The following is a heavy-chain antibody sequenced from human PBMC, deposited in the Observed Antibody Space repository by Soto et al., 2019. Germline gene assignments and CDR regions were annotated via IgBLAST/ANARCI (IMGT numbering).Heavy chain of an antibody. CDR3: ARGGVWRMVVTPPYY. J-gene: IGHJ4*02. Sequence: QVQLVESGGGVVQPGRSLRLSCAASGFTFSSYGMHCVRQAPGKGLEWVAVIWYDGSNKYYADSVKGRFTISRDNSKNTLYLQMNSLRAEDTAVYSCARGGVWRMVVTPPYYWGQGTLVTVSS. CDR2: IWYDGSNK. CDR1: GFTFSSYG. V-gene: IGHV3-33*01. D-gene: IGHD2-21*02.